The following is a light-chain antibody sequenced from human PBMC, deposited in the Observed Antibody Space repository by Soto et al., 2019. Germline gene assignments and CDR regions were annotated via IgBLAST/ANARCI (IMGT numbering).Light chain of an antibody. J-gene: IGKJ5*01. Sequence: DIQMTQSPSSLSASVGDRVTITCRASQSIGRWLAWYQQKPGKAPKPLIYDASTLKTGVPSRFSGSGSGSEFNFTITGLQPDDFATYFCQQYNTYSTFGQGTRLENK. V-gene: IGKV1-5*01. CDR2: DAS. CDR3: QQYNTYST. CDR1: QSIGRW.